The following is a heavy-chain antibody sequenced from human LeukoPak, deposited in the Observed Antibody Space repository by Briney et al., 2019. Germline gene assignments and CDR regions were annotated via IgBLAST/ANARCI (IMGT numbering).Heavy chain of an antibody. CDR3: ARSCYDSSGYYYEGYYFDY. J-gene: IGHJ4*02. V-gene: IGHV3-23*01. D-gene: IGHD3-22*01. CDR1: GFTFSNSG. CDR2: ISTDAGET. Sequence: GGSLRLSCAASGFTFSNSGMSWVRQAPGKGLEWVSAISTDAGETHYADSVKGRFTISRDNSKNTLYLQMNSLRAEDTAVYYCARSCYDSSGYYYEGYYFDYWGQGTLVTVSS.